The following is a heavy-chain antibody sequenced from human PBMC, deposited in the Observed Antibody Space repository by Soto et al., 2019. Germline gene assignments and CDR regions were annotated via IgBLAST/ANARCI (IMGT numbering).Heavy chain of an antibody. CDR2: ISSSSSYI. D-gene: IGHD6-6*01. J-gene: IGHJ5*02. Sequence: PGGSLRLSCAASGFTFSSYSMNWVRQAPGKGLEWVSSISSSSSYIYYADSVKGRFTISRDNAKNSLYLQMNSLRAEDTAVYYSARDRQIAARSRGRAGGWFDPWGQGTLVTVSS. V-gene: IGHV3-21*01. CDR3: ARDRQIAARSRGRAGGWFDP. CDR1: GFTFSSYS.